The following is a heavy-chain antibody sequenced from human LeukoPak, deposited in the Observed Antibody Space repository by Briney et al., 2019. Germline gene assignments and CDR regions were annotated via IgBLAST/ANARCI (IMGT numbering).Heavy chain of an antibody. CDR3: ARLYGSGSYYNVYFDY. CDR1: GFTFSSYA. J-gene: IGHJ4*02. CDR2: ISSSSSDI. Sequence: GGSLRLSCAASGFTFSSYAMSWVRQAPGKGLEWVSSISSSSSDIYYADSVKGRFTISRDNAKNSLYLQMNSLRAEDTAVYYCARLYGSGSYYNVYFDYWGQGTLVTVSS. D-gene: IGHD3-10*01. V-gene: IGHV3-21*01.